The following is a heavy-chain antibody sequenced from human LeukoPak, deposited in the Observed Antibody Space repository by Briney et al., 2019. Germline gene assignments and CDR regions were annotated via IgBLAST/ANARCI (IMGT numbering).Heavy chain of an antibody. Sequence: SQTLSLTCTVSGVSISSGSYCWTWIPQHPGKGLEWIGYIIYSGSPYYNPSLKSRVTISVDTSKNQSSLRLSSVTAADTAVYYCARAAAAVYFDYWGQGTLVTVSS. J-gene: IGHJ4*02. V-gene: IGHV4-31*03. CDR2: IIYSGSP. CDR1: GVSISSGSYC. CDR3: ARAAAAVYFDY. D-gene: IGHD6-13*01.